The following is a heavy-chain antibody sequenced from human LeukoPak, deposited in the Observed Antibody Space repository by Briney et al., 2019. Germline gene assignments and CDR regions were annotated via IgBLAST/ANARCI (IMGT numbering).Heavy chain of an antibody. Sequence: SETLSLTCTLPGRSISSYNWSWIRQPPGKGLEWIGHIYYSGSTNYNPSLKSRVTISVDTSKNQFSLNLRSVTAADTAVYYCAGQTGRNRSSPGYCYFYLWGRGTLVTVSS. J-gene: IGHJ2*01. CDR3: AGQTGRNRSSPGYCYFYL. D-gene: IGHD6-6*01. V-gene: IGHV4-59*08. CDR2: IYYSGST. CDR1: GRSISSYN.